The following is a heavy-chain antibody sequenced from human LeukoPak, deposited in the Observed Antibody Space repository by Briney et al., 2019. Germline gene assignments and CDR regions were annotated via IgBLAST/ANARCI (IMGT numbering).Heavy chain of an antibody. CDR2: IIPILGIA. CDR1: GGTFNSYA. D-gene: IGHD5-12*01. Sequence: SVKVSCKASGGTFNSYAISWVRQAPGQGLEWMGRIIPILGIANYAQKFQGRVTITADKSTGTAYMELSSLRSEDTAVYYCARGGSGYDLRAWYWGQGTLVTVSS. J-gene: IGHJ4*02. CDR3: ARGGSGYDLRAWY. V-gene: IGHV1-69*04.